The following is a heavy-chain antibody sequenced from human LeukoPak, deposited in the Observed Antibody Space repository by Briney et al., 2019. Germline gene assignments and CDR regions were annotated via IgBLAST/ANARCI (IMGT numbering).Heavy chain of an antibody. CDR3: ARAGSGYTDAFDI. CDR2: INPNSGGT. CDR1: GYTFTGYY. Sequence: EASVKVSCKASGYTFTGYYMHWVRQAPGQGLEWMGWINPNSGGTNYAQKFQGRVTMTRDTSISTAYMELSRLRSDDTAVYYCARAGSGYTDAFDIWGQGTMVTVSS. D-gene: IGHD5-24*01. J-gene: IGHJ3*02. V-gene: IGHV1-2*02.